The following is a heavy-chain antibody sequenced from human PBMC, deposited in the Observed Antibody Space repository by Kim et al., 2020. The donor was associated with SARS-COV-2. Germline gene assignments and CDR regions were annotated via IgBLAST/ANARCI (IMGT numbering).Heavy chain of an antibody. CDR3: GRRSYDYLGMDV. V-gene: IGHV3-53*01. CDR2: T. J-gene: IGHJ6*02. Sequence: TSSAATTKGRSTISRDNSKNTLYLQMNSVGVEDTAVYYCGRRSYDYLGMDVWGQGTTVIVS.